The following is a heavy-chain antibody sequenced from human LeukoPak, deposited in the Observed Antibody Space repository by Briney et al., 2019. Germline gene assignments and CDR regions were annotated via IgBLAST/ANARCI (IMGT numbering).Heavy chain of an antibody. Sequence: PGGSLRLSCAASGFTFSSYAMHWVRQAPGKGLEWVAVISYDGSNKYYADSVQGRFTSSRDNAKNSLYLQMNSLTAEDTAVYFCARDWSAVAAPDYFDYWGQGTLVTVSA. V-gene: IGHV3-30-3*01. D-gene: IGHD6-19*01. J-gene: IGHJ4*02. CDR3: ARDWSAVAAPDYFDY. CDR2: ISYDGSNK. CDR1: GFTFSSYA.